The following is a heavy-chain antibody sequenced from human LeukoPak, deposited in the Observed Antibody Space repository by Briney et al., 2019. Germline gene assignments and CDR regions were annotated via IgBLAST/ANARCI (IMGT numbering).Heavy chain of an antibody. D-gene: IGHD5-18*01. Sequence: PSETLSLTCAVYGGSFSGYYWSWIRQPAGKGLEWIGRIYTSGSTNYNPSLKGRVTMSVDTSKNQFSLKLSSVTAADTAVYYCARGRDTAMVKDGMDVWGQGTTVTVSS. CDR3: ARGRDTAMVKDGMDV. CDR1: GGSFSGYY. V-gene: IGHV4-59*10. J-gene: IGHJ6*02. CDR2: IYTSGST.